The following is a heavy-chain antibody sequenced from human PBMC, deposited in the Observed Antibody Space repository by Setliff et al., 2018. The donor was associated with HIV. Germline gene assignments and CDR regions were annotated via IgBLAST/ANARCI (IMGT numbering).Heavy chain of an antibody. Sequence: ASVKVSCKASGYSFTAYGIRWVRQAPGQGLEWMGRINPNSGGTNYAQKFQGRVTMTRDTSISTAYMELSRLRSDDTAVYYCARGAGWGRYPFYSYYYYMDGWGKGTTVNGSS. V-gene: IGHV1-2*06. CDR3: ARGAGWGRYPFYSYYYYMDG. J-gene: IGHJ6*03. D-gene: IGHD3-16*02. CDR2: INPNSGGT. CDR1: GYSFTAYG.